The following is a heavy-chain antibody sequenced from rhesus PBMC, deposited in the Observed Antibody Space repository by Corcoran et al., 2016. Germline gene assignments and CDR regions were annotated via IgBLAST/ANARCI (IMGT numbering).Heavy chain of an antibody. V-gene: IGHV4-106*01. Sequence: QVQLQESGPGLVQPSEPLSLTCAASGGSIRDDYYWSWIRQPPGKGLEWIGYIYGSGGGTNYNPSLKNRVTISIDTSKNQFSLKLSSVTAADTAVYYCAREEAALSYWGQGVLVTVSA. CDR3: AREEAALSY. J-gene: IGHJ4*01. CDR2: IYGSGGGT. CDR1: GGSIRDDYY. D-gene: IGHD4-29*01.